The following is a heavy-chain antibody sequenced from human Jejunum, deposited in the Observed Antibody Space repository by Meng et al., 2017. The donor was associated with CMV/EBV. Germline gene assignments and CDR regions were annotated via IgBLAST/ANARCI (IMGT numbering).Heavy chain of an antibody. J-gene: IGHJ6*02. V-gene: IGHV3-30*02. CDR3: AKSRGDFWSGYYHGMDV. CDR2: IRYDGTNK. Sequence: TFSSYGMHWVRQAPGKGLEWVAFIRYDGTNKFHADSVKGRFTISRDNSKNTLYLQMNSLRGEDTAVYYCAKSRGDFWSGYYHGMDVWGQGTTVTVSS. CDR1: TFSSYG. D-gene: IGHD3-3*01.